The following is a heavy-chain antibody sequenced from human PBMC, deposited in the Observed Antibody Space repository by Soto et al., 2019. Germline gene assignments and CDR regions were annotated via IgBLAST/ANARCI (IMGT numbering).Heavy chain of an antibody. CDR2: MNPNSGNT. D-gene: IGHD3-3*01. J-gene: IGHJ4*02. CDR3: AIVGITIFGVASFDY. CDR1: GYTFTSYD. Sequence: ASVKVSCKASGYTFTSYDINWVRQATGQVLEWMGWMNPNSGNTGYAQKFQGRVTMTRNTSISTAYMELSSLRSEDTAVYYCAIVGITIFGVASFDYWGQGTMVTVSS. V-gene: IGHV1-8*01.